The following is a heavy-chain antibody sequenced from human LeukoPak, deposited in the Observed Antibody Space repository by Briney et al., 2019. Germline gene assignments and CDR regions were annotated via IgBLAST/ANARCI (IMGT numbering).Heavy chain of an antibody. J-gene: IGHJ4*02. CDR2: IYPDDSDT. CDR1: GYSFTNSW. D-gene: IGHD1-1*01. Sequence: GESLKISFKGSGYSFTNSWIGWVRQMPGKGLEWMGIIYPDDSDTRYSPSFQGQVTISADKSISTAYLQWSSLKASDTAIYYCARQAQLAYFDYWGQGTLVTVSS. V-gene: IGHV5-51*01. CDR3: ARQAQLAYFDY.